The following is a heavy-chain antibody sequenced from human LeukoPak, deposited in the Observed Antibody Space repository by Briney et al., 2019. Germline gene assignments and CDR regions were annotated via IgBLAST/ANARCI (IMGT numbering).Heavy chain of an antibody. V-gene: IGHV7-4-1*02. CDR3: AREQAWHYYDSSGFSGLDY. D-gene: IGHD3-22*01. CDR1: GYTFTSYA. CDR2: INTNTGNP. Sequence: GASVKVSCKASGYTFTSYAMNWVRQAPGQGLEWMGWINTNTGNPTYAQGFTGRFVFSLDTSVSTAYLQISSLKAEDTAVYYCAREQAWHYYDSSGFSGLDYWGQGTLVTVSS. J-gene: IGHJ4*02.